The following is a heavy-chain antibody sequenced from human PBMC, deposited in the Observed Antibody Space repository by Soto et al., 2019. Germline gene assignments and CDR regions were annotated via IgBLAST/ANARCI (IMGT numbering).Heavy chain of an antibody. CDR2: FSGYNGHT. D-gene: IGHD3-16*01. Sequence: QVQLVQSGAEVRKPGASVKVSCKASGYTFTTYGISWVRQAPGQGLEWMGRFSGYNGHTKYAQKFQGRVTMTTETSKNTVSMDLRNLRSDDTAVYYCAREGEMPYYYYGLDVWGQGTTVNVSS. V-gene: IGHV1-18*01. CDR3: AREGEMPYYYYGLDV. CDR1: GYTFTTYG. J-gene: IGHJ6*02.